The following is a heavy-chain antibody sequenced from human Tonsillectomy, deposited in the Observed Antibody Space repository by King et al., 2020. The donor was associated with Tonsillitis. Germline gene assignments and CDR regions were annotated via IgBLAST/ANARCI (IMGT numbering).Heavy chain of an antibody. Sequence: VQLQESGPGLVKPSETLSLTCTVSGGSISSYYWSWIRQPPGKGLEWIGYIYYSGSTKYNPSLKSRVTISVDTSKNQFSLKLSSVTAADTAVYYCARVGGSGIPYDAFDIWGQGTMVTVSS. CDR1: GGSISSYY. D-gene: IGHD3-10*01. CDR3: ARVGGSGIPYDAFDI. V-gene: IGHV4-59*01. CDR2: IYYSGST. J-gene: IGHJ3*02.